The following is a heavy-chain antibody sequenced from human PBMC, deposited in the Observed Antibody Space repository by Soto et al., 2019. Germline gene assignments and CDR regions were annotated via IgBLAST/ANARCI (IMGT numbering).Heavy chain of an antibody. J-gene: IGHJ4*02. V-gene: IGHV3-33*01. CDR3: AASYGSSNSCYRGLVY. CDR1: GFTFSLFG. Sequence: QVQLVESGGGVVQPGRSLRLSCAASGFTFSLFGMHWVRQAPGKGLEGVALIWHDGSNAYYADSVKGRFTISRDNSGNILYLEMTSLRVEDTAVFYCAASYGSSNSCYRGLVYWGQGALITVSS. CDR2: IWHDGSNA. D-gene: IGHD2-2*02.